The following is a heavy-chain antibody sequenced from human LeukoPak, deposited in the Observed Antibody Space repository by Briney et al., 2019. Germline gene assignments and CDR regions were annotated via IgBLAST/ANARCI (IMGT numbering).Heavy chain of an antibody. D-gene: IGHD3-10*01. CDR2: ISSSGSTI. V-gene: IGHV3-48*03. CDR1: GFTFSSYE. J-gene: IGHJ5*02. CDR3: APQQYYYGSGSWSWFDP. Sequence: GGSLRLSCAASGFTFSSYEMNWVRQAPGKGLEWVSYISSSGSTIYYADSVEGRFTISRDNAKNSLYLQMNSLRAEDTAVYYCAPQQYYYGSGSWSWFDPWGQGTLVTVSS.